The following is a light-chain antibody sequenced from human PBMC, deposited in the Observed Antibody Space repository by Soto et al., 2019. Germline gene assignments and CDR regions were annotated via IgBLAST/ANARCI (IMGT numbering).Light chain of an antibody. Sequence: IQLTQSPSSLSASVGDRVTITCRASQDIAIYLAWYQQKPGEAPKLLIYAASTLYGGVPSRFSGSGSGTEFTLTISSLQSEDFAVYYCQQYNNWPSWTFGQGTKVDI. CDR3: QQYNNWPSWT. V-gene: IGKV1-9*01. J-gene: IGKJ1*01. CDR2: AAS. CDR1: QDIAIY.